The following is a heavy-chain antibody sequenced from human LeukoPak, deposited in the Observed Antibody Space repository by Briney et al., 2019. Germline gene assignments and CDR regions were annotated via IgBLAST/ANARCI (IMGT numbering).Heavy chain of an antibody. CDR2: IYYSGST. CDR3: ARVGSGTFKRMDV. J-gene: IGHJ6*02. Sequence: PSETLSLTCTVSGGSISSYYWSWIRQPPGKRLEWIGYIYYSGSTYYNPSLKSRVTISVDTSKNQFSLKLSSVTAADTAVYYCARVGSGTFKRMDVWGQGTTVTVSS. V-gene: IGHV4-59*04. D-gene: IGHD6-25*01. CDR1: GGSISSYY.